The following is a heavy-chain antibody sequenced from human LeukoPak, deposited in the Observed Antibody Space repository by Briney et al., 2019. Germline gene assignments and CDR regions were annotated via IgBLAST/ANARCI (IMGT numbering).Heavy chain of an antibody. Sequence: PGGSLRLSCAASGFTFSSYGMHWVRQAPGKGLEGVAFLGYVGSSKYYADSVKGRFTISRNHSQDTLYLQMNSLRAEDTAVYYCAKGPYVSGSYLGYWGQGPLVTVSS. CDR3: AKGPYVSGSYLGY. V-gene: IGHV3-30*02. J-gene: IGHJ4*02. D-gene: IGHD3-10*01. CDR2: LGYVGSSK. CDR1: GFTFSSYG.